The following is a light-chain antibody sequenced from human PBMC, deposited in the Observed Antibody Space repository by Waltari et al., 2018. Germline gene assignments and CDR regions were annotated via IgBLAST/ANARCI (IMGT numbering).Light chain of an antibody. Sequence: VMTPSPPSLTAPPGEPAPITVSSSQSLLHSYGYNYLDWYLQKPGQSPQILIYLGSSRASGVPGRFSGSGSGTDFTLKISRVEAEDAGVYYCMEALQSVTFGQGTRLEIK. J-gene: IGKJ5*01. CDR3: MEALQSVT. V-gene: IGKV2-28*01. CDR2: LGS. CDR1: QSLLHSYGYNY.